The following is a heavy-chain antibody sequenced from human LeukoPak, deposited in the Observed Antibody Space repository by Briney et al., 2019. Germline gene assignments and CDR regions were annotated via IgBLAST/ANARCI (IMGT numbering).Heavy chain of an antibody. V-gene: IGHV1-46*01. Sequence: ASVKVSCKASGYSFTINYIHWVRQAPGQGLEWMGMIYPRDGSTSYAQKFQGRVTVTRDTSTSTVHMELSGLRSEDTAVYYCARDQEAFDYWGQGTLVTVSS. CDR3: ARDQEAFDY. J-gene: IGHJ4*02. CDR2: IYPRDGST. CDR1: GYSFTINY.